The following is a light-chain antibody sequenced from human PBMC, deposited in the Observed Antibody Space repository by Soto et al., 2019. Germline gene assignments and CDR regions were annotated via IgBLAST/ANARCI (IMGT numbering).Light chain of an antibody. CDR3: KEYGSSPLYA. V-gene: IGKV3-20*01. Sequence: EIVLTQSPGTLSLSPGERATLSCRASQSISSTYFAWYQQKPGQAPRLLIFATSSRAAGIPYRFSGSGSGTDFTLSISRLEPEDFAVYYCKEYGSSPLYAFGQGTKLEIK. CDR2: ATS. J-gene: IGKJ2*01. CDR1: QSISSTY.